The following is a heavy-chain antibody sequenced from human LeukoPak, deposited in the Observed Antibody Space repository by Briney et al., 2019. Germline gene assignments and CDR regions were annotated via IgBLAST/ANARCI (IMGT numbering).Heavy chain of an antibody. CDR2: INHSGST. V-gene: IGHV4-34*01. J-gene: IGHJ5*02. Sequence: SETLSLTCAVYGGSFSGYYWSWIRQPPGKGLEWIGEINHSGSTNYNPSLKSRVTMSVDTSKNQFSLKLSSVTAADTAVYYCARGLLSSSWNLYNWFDPWGQGTLVTVSS. D-gene: IGHD6-13*01. CDR1: GGSFSGYY. CDR3: ARGLLSSSWNLYNWFDP.